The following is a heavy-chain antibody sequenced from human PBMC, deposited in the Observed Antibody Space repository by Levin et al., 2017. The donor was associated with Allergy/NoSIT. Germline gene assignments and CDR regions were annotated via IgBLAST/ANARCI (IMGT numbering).Heavy chain of an antibody. D-gene: IGHD1-1*01. V-gene: IGHV4-39*01. CDR2: IYYSGST. Sequence: SETLSLTCTVSGGSISSSSYYWGWIRQPPGKGLEWIGSIYYSGSTYYNPSLKSRVTISVDTSKNQFSLKLSSVTAADTAVYYCARLWVGHWKHLDYWGQGTLVTVSS. J-gene: IGHJ4*02. CDR3: ARLWVGHWKHLDY. CDR1: GGSISSSSYY.